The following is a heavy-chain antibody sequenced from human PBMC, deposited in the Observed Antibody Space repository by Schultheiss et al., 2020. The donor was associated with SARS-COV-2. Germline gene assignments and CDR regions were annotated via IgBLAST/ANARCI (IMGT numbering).Heavy chain of an antibody. CDR1: GGSFSGYY. V-gene: IGHV4-34*01. CDR3: ARGGPGRYFDY. J-gene: IGHJ4*02. CDR2: INHSGST. D-gene: IGHD3-9*01. Sequence: SETLSLTCAVYGGSFSGYYWSWIRQPPGKGLEWIGEINHSGSTNYNPSLKSRVTMSVDTSKNQFSLKLSSVTAADTAVYYCARGGPGRYFDYWGQGTLVTVSS.